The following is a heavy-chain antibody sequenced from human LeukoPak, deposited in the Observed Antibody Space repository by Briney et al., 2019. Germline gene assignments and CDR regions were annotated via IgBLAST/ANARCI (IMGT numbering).Heavy chain of an antibody. CDR3: ARSYYYDSSGYYYVSWFDP. Sequence: GASVKVSCKASGGTFSSYAISWVRQAPGQGLEWMGGIIPIFGTANYAQEFQGRVTITADESTGTAYMELSSLRSEDTAVYYCARSYYYDSSGYYYVSWFDPWGQGTLVTVSS. CDR1: GGTFSSYA. V-gene: IGHV1-69*13. D-gene: IGHD3-22*01. J-gene: IGHJ5*02. CDR2: IIPIFGTA.